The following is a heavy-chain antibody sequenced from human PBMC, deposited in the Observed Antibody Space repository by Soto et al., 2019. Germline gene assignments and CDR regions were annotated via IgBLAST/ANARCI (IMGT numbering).Heavy chain of an antibody. V-gene: IGHV4-59*01. J-gene: IGHJ5*02. CDR2: IYYSGST. D-gene: IGHD2-15*01. CDR3: ARGRRYCSGGSCWYNWFDP. CDR1: GGSISSYY. Sequence: SETLSLTCTVSGGSISSYYWSWIRQPPGRGLEWIGYIYYSGSTNYNPSLKSRVTISVDTSKNQFSLKLSSVTAADTAVYYCARGRRYCSGGSCWYNWFDPWGQGTLVTVS.